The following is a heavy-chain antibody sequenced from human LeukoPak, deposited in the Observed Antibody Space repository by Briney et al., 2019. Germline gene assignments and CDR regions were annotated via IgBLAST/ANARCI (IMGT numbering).Heavy chain of an antibody. Sequence: GGSLRLSCAASGFTFSSYGMHWVRQAPGKGLEWVTFIRYDGSNKYYTDSVKARFTISRDNSKNTLYLQMNSLRAEDTAVYYCAKAAHYDFWSGYDYWGQGTVVTVSS. D-gene: IGHD3-3*01. CDR1: GFTFSSYG. J-gene: IGHJ4*02. CDR3: AKAAHYDFWSGYDY. V-gene: IGHV3-30*02. CDR2: IRYDGSNK.